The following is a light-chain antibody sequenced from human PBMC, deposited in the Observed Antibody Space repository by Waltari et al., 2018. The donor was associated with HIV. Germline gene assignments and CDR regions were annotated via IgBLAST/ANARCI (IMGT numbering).Light chain of an antibody. J-gene: IGKJ1*01. CDR2: WAS. CDR3: QQYYSTPWT. Sequence: DIVMTQSPDSLVVSLGGRATINCKSSQSVLYSSNNKNYLAWYQQKPGQPPKLLIYWASTRESGVPDRFSGGGSGTDFTLTISSLQAEDVAVYYCQQYYSTPWTFGQGTKVEIK. V-gene: IGKV4-1*01. CDR1: QSVLYSSNNKNY.